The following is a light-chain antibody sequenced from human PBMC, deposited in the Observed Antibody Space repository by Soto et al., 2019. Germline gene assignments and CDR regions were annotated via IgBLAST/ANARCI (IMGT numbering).Light chain of an antibody. CDR2: DAS. J-gene: IGKJ4*02. CDR1: QSVSSY. CDR3: QQRSNWPPKLT. Sequence: EIVLTQSPATLSLSPGERATLSCRASQSVSSYLAWYQQKPGQAPRLLIYDASNRATGIPARFSGSGSGTDFTLTISGLEPEDFAVYYWQQRSNWPPKLTFGGGTKVEIK. V-gene: IGKV3-11*01.